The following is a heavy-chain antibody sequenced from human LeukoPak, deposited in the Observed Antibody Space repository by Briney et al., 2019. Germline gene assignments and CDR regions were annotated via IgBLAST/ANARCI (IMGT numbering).Heavy chain of an antibody. V-gene: IGHV1-3*01. D-gene: IGHD2-2*01. CDR3: ARGDPQGYCSSTSCYGAGIYYYYGMDV. Sequence: ASVKVSCKASGYTFTSYAMHWVRQAPGQRLEWMGWINAGNGNTKYSQKFQGRVTITRDTSASTAYMELSSLRSEDTAVYYCARGDPQGYCSSTSCYGAGIYYYYGMDVWGKGTTVNVSS. J-gene: IGHJ6*04. CDR2: INAGNGNT. CDR1: GYTFTSYA.